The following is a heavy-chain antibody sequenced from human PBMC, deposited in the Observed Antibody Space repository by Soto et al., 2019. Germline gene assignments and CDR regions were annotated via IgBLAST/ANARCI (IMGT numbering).Heavy chain of an antibody. CDR1: GFTFSSYG. J-gene: IGHJ4*02. Sequence: VQLVESGGGVVQPGRSLRLSCAASGFTFSSYGMHWVRQAPGKGLEWVAVISYDGSNKYYADSVKGPFTISRDNSKNTLYLQRNSRRVEDTAVYYCAKDEVGTVAGTSLPFDYCGQGTLVTVSA. D-gene: IGHD6-19*01. V-gene: IGHV3-30*18. CDR2: ISYDGSNK. CDR3: AKDEVGTVAGTSLPFDY.